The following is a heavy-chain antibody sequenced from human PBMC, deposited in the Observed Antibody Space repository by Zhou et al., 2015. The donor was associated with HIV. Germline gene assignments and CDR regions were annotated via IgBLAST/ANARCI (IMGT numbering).Heavy chain of an antibody. D-gene: IGHD6-19*01. CDR2: MNPNSGNT. Sequence: QVQLVQSGAEVKKPGASVRVSCKASGYTFASYDINWVRQATGQGLEWMGWMNPNSGNTGYAQKFQGRVTMTRNTSISTAYMELSSLRSEDTAMYYCARGRSRGGWTHYFDYWGQGTLVTVSS. J-gene: IGHJ4*02. V-gene: IGHV1-8*01. CDR3: ARGRSRGGWTHYFDY. CDR1: GYTFASYD.